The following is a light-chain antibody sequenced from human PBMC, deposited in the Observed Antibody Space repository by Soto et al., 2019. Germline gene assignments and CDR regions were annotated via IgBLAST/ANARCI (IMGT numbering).Light chain of an antibody. J-gene: IGKJ1*01. V-gene: IGKV1-5*01. Sequence: DIQMTQSPSTLSATVGDRVTITCRASQSISSLLAWYKHKPGKAPKLLIYDASNLDSGVPSRLSGSGSGTEFSLTISHMKPDDCATYYCQQYETYWTFGHGTKVDIK. CDR1: QSISSL. CDR3: QQYETYWT. CDR2: DAS.